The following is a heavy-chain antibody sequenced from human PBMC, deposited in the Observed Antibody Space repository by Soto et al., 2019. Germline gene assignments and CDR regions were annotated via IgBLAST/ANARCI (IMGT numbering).Heavy chain of an antibody. Sequence: EVQLVESGGGLVKPGGSLRLSCAASGFPFISNSMNWFRQAPGRGREWVSSISSSSSYIYYADSVKGRFTISRDNAKNSLYLQMNSLRAEDTAVYYCARGPDYDFWSGQDYWGQGTLVTVSS. CDR3: ARGPDYDFWSGQDY. J-gene: IGHJ4*02. D-gene: IGHD3-3*01. CDR1: GFPFISNS. CDR2: ISSSSSYI. V-gene: IGHV3-21*01.